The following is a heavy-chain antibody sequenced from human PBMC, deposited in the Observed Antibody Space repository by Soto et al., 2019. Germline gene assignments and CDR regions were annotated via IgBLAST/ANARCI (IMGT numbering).Heavy chain of an antibody. J-gene: IGHJ4*02. Sequence: GGSLRLSCVGSGISFTTAWMNWVRQAPGKGLEWVGRIKSKTDGETVDYAAPVRGRFIISRDDSKNTVYLSVSGLKTEDTAIYYCATQQFFDASGFSFDHWGQGNLVTVSS. D-gene: IGHD3-22*01. CDR2: IKSKTDGETV. CDR3: ATQQFFDASGFSFDH. CDR1: GISFTTAW. V-gene: IGHV3-15*01.